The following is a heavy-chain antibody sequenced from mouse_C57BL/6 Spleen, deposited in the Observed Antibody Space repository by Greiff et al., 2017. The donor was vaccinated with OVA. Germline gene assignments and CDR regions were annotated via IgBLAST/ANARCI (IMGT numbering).Heavy chain of an antibody. CDR1: GYTFTSYW. Sequence: QVQLQQPGAELVRPGSSVKLSCKASGYTFTSYWMDWVKQRPGQGLEWIGNIYPSDSETHYNQKFKDKATLTVDKSSSTAYMQLSSLTSEDSAVYYCARWGLTGLAWFAYWGQGTLVTVSA. V-gene: IGHV1-61*01. J-gene: IGHJ3*01. CDR3: ARWGLTGLAWFAY. D-gene: IGHD4-1*01. CDR2: IYPSDSET.